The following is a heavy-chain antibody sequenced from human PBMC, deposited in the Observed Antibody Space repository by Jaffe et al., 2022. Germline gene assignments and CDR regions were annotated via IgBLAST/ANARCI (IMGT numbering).Heavy chain of an antibody. D-gene: IGHD3-16*01. Sequence: QVQLQESGPGLVKPSETLSLTCAVSGYSISSGYYWGWIRQPPGKGLEWIGSIYHSGSTYYNPSLKSRVTISVDTSKNQFSLKLSSVTAADTAVYYCARQGWGDAFDIWGQGTMVTVSS. CDR1: GYSISSGYY. V-gene: IGHV4-38-2*01. CDR2: IYHSGST. J-gene: IGHJ3*02. CDR3: ARQGWGDAFDI.